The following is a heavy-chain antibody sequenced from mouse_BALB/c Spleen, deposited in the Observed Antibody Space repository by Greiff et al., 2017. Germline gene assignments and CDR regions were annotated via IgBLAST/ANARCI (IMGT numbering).Heavy chain of an antibody. J-gene: IGHJ3*01. V-gene: IGHV5-6*01. Sequence: EVQVVESGGDLVKPGGSLKLSCAASGFTFSSYGMSWVRQTPDKRLEWVATISSGGSYTYYPDSVKGRFTISRDNAKNTLYLQMSSLKSEDTAMYYGASPLITTVVPFAYWGQGTLVTVSA. CDR1: GFTFSSYG. CDR2: ISSGGSYT. D-gene: IGHD1-1*01. CDR3: ASPLITTVVPFAY.